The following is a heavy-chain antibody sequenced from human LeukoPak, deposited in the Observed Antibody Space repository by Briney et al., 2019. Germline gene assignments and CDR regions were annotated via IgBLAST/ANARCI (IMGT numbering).Heavy chain of an antibody. Sequence: SETLSLTCTVSGVSISSYYWSWIRQPAGKGLEWIGRIYTSESTNYNPSLKSRVTMSVDRSKNQFSLKLSSVTAADTAVYYCASSRGYNNGYRALELPPSPVDWGQGTLVTVSS. CDR1: GVSISSYY. J-gene: IGHJ4*02. CDR2: IYTSEST. V-gene: IGHV4-4*07. CDR3: ASSRGYNNGYRALELPPSPVD. D-gene: IGHD5-18*01.